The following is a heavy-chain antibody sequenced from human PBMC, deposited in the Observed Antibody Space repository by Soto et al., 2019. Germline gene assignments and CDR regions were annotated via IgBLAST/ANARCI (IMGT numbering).Heavy chain of an antibody. V-gene: IGHV3-74*01. Sequence: GGSLRLSCAASGFTFRNYWMHWVRQVPGRGLVWVSRIAHEGIGTSYADSVKGRFTISRDNAKNMVYLEMNSLRAEDTAVYYCGCVFEYWGHGTLVTVSS. CDR3: GCVFEY. CDR2: IAHEGIGT. J-gene: IGHJ4*01. CDR1: GFTFRNYW.